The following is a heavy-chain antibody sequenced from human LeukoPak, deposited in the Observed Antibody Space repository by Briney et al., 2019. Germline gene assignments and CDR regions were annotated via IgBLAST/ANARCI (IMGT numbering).Heavy chain of an antibody. CDR2: IKEDGSED. CDR3: ARDADGYED. CDR1: GFTFSRAW. D-gene: IGHD5-24*01. V-gene: IGHV3-7*01. J-gene: IGHJ4*02. Sequence: GGSLRLSCAASGFTFSRAWMSWVRQAPGKGLEWVANIKEDGSEDYYADSVKGRFAISKDNAKHSLYLQMNNLRAEDTAMYYCARDADGYEDWGQGTLVIVSS.